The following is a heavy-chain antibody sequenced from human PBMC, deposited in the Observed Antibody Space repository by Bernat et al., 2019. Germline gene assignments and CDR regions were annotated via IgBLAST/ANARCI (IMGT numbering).Heavy chain of an antibody. Sequence: QVQLVESGGGVVQPGRSLRLSCAASGFTFNSYAMHWVRQAPGKGLEWVAVISYDGSNKYYADSVKGRFTISRDNSKNTLYLQMNSLRAEDTAVYYCAREGSSGWYVGSYYYYGMDVWGQGTTVTVSS. CDR1: GFTFNSYA. J-gene: IGHJ6*02. CDR3: AREGSSGWYVGSYYYYGMDV. D-gene: IGHD6-19*01. V-gene: IGHV3-30-3*01. CDR2: ISYDGSNK.